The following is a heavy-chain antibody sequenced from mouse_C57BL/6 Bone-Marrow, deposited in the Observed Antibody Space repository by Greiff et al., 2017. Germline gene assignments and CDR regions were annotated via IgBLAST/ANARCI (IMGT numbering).Heavy chain of an antibody. V-gene: IGHV1-52*01. CDR3: ARGTRGFFFAY. Sequence: QVQLQQPGAELVRPGSSVKLSCKASGYTFTSYWMHWVKQRPIPGLEWIGNIDPSDSETHYNQKFKDKATLTVDKSSSTAYMQLSSLTSEDSAVYYCARGTRGFFFAYWGQGTLGTVSA. CDR1: GYTFTSYW. CDR2: IDPSDSET. D-gene: IGHD3-3*01. J-gene: IGHJ3*01.